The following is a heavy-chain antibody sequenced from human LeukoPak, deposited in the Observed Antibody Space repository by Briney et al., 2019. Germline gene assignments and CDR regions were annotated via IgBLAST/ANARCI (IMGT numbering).Heavy chain of an antibody. J-gene: IGHJ4*02. V-gene: IGHV3-7*01. CDR1: GFTFRSNW. D-gene: IGHD6-13*01. CDR3: ARPPGVAAAGTVSPTLYFDN. Sequence: GGSLRLSCAASGFTFRSNWMSWVRQAPGKGLEWVANIKQDGSEKYLVDSVKGRFTISRDNAKNSVYLQMNSLRAEDTAVYYCARPPGVAAAGTVSPTLYFDNWGQGTLVTVSS. CDR2: IKQDGSEK.